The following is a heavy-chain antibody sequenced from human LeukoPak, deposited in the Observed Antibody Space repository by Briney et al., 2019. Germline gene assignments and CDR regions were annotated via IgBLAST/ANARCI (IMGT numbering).Heavy chain of an antibody. D-gene: IGHD3-16*01. Sequence: SETLSLTCAVYGGSFSGYYWSWIRQPPGKGLEWIGEINHSGSTNYNPSLKSRVTISLDTSKNQFSLKVSSVTAADTAVYYCARESRRSSVWGQGTLVTVSS. V-gene: IGHV4-34*01. CDR2: INHSGST. J-gene: IGHJ4*02. CDR3: ARESRRSSV. CDR1: GGSFSGYY.